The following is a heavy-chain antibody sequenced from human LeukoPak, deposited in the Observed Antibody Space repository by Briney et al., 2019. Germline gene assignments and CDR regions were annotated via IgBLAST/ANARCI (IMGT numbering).Heavy chain of an antibody. CDR1: GFTFSSYA. J-gene: IGHJ4*02. V-gene: IGHV3-48*02. CDR3: ARAVTVVTRGGLVFDY. CDR2: ISSSSNTI. D-gene: IGHD2-21*02. Sequence: GGSLRLSCAASGFTFSSYAMSWVRQAPGKGLEWVSYISSSSNTIYYADSVKGRFTISRDNAKNSLFLQMNSLRDEDTSVYYCARAVTVVTRGGLVFDYWGQGTLVTVSS.